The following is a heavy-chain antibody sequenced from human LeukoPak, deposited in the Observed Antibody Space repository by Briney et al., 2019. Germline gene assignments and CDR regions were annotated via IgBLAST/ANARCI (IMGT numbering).Heavy chain of an antibody. Sequence: SETLSLTCAVSGGSISSSNWWSWVRQPPGKGLEWIGEINHSGSTNYNPSLKSRVTISVDTSKNQFSLKLSSVTAADTAVYYCARGGYYYDSSDWGQGTLVTVSS. CDR1: GGSISSSNW. J-gene: IGHJ4*02. V-gene: IGHV4-4*02. CDR3: ARGGYYYDSSD. CDR2: INHSGST. D-gene: IGHD3-22*01.